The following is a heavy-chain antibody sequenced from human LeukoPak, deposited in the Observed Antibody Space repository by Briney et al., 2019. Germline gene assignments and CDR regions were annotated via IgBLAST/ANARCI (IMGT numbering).Heavy chain of an antibody. CDR1: GGSISSGGSY. D-gene: IGHD1-14*01. CDR2: IYYSGST. Sequence: SETLSLTCTVSGGSISSGGSYWSWIRQHPGKGLEWIGYIYYSGSTYYTPSLKSRVTISVDTSKNQFSLNLNSVTAADTAVYYCARGNRGNIFDIWGQGTMVTVSS. CDR3: ARGNRGNIFDI. V-gene: IGHV4-31*03. J-gene: IGHJ3*02.